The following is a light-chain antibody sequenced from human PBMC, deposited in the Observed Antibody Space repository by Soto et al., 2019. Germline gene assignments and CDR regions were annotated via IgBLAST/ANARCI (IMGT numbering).Light chain of an antibody. V-gene: IGLV2-14*01. CDR2: DVS. Sequence: QAVVTQPASVSGSPGQSITISCTGTSSDVGGYNYVSWYQQHPGKAPKLMIYDVSNRPSGVSNRFSGSKSGNTASLTISGLQAEDEADYYCSSYTSGSTRYVFGTGTKVTVL. J-gene: IGLJ1*01. CDR1: SSDVGGYNY. CDR3: SSYTSGSTRYV.